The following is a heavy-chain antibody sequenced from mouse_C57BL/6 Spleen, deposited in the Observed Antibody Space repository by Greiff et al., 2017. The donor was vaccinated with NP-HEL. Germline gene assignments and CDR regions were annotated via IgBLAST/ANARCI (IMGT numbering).Heavy chain of an antibody. CDR3: ARGSIYGNYSYWYFDV. CDR1: DSEVFPIAY. V-gene: IGHV15-2*01. D-gene: IGHD2-1*01. CDR2: ILPSIGRT. Sequence: VKLQESGSELRSPGSSVRLSCKDFDSEVFPIAYMSWVRQKPGHGFEWIGGILPSIGRTIYGEKFEDKATLDADTLSNTAYLELNSLTSEDSAIYYCARGSIYGNYSYWYFDVWGTGTTVTVSS. J-gene: IGHJ1*03.